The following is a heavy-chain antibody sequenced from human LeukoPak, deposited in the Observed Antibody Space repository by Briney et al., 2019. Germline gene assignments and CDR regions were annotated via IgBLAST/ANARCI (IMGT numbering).Heavy chain of an antibody. Sequence: GGSLRLSCTASGFTFSSFVMSWVRQAAGKRLEWVSTISASGSSTYYADSVKGRFTISRDNSKNTLSLQMNSLRVEDTAEYYCAKDRTFSGSSDNNWFDPWGQGTLVTVS. CDR2: ISASGSST. D-gene: IGHD1-26*01. CDR1: GFTFSSFV. J-gene: IGHJ5*02. V-gene: IGHV3-23*01. CDR3: AKDRTFSGSSDNNWFDP.